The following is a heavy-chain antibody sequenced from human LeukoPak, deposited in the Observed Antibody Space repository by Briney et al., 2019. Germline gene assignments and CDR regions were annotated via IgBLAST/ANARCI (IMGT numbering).Heavy chain of an antibody. J-gene: IGHJ4*02. CDR3: ARGGVKSDY. CDR1: GGSISSYY. V-gene: IGHV4-59*08. CDR2: IYYSGST. Sequence: SETLSLTCTVSGGSISSYYWSWIRQPPGKGLEWIGYIYYSGSTNYNPSLKSRVTISVDTSKNQFSLKLSSVTAADTAVYYCARGGVKSDYWGQGTLVTVSS. D-gene: IGHD3-10*01.